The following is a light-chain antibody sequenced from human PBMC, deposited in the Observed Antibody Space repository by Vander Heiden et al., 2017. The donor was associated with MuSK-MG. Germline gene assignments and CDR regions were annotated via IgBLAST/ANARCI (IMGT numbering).Light chain of an antibody. CDR2: QDS. CDR1: KLGDKY. V-gene: IGLV3-1*01. CDR3: QAWDSSNVV. Sequence: SYELTQPPSVSVSPGQTASITCSGDKLGDKYACWYQQKPGQSPVLVIYQDSKRPSGIPERFSGSNSGKTATLTISGTQAVDESDYYCQAWDSSNVVFGGGTKLTVL. J-gene: IGLJ2*01.